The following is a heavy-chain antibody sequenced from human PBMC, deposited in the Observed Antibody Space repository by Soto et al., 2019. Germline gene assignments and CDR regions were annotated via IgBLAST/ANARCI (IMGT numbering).Heavy chain of an antibody. CDR2: ISSSAVYI. CDR3: VRDGLDYYDTERLYFDK. Sequence: EGQLVESGGGPVRPGGALKLSCAASGFNFITYSFRWGRQAPRKGRGWGASISSSAVYIDYAESVKGRFTISRDNANNSLYLQMNSLRAEDTATYYCVRDGLDYYDTERLYFDKWGQGTLVTVSS. D-gene: IGHD3-22*01. V-gene: IGHV3-21*01. J-gene: IGHJ4*02. CDR1: GFNFITYS.